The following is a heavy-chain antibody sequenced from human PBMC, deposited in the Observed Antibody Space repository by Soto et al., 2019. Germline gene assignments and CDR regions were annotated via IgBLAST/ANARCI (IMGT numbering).Heavy chain of an antibody. V-gene: IGHV4-4*07. J-gene: IGHJ5*02. Sequence: PSETLSLTCTVSGGSISSYYWSWIRQPAGKGLEWIERIYTSGSTNYNPSLKSRVTTSVDTSKNQFSLKLSSVTAADTAVYYCARDDQQPVTHWFDPWGQGTLVTVSS. CDR3: ARDDQQPVTHWFDP. CDR2: IYTSGST. CDR1: GGSISSYY. D-gene: IGHD6-13*01.